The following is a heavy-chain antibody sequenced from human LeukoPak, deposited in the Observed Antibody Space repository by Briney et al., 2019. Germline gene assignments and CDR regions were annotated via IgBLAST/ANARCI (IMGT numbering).Heavy chain of an antibody. CDR1: GGSISSGGYY. Sequence: SETLSLTCTVSGGSISSGGYYWSWIRQHPGTGLEWIGYIYYSGSTYYNPSLKSRVTISVDTSKNQFSLKLSSVTAADTAVYYCARELDSLGAFDIWGQGTMVTVSS. V-gene: IGHV4-31*03. J-gene: IGHJ3*02. CDR3: ARELDSLGAFDI. D-gene: IGHD1-1*01. CDR2: IYYSGST.